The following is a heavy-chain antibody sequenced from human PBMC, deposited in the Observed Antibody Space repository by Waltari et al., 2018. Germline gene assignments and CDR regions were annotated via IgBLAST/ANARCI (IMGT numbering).Heavy chain of an antibody. J-gene: IGHJ4*02. CDR1: GGSFSGYY. CDR2: INHSGST. D-gene: IGHD6-19*01. V-gene: IGHV4-34*01. CDR3: AKVHSSGWYVD. Sequence: QVQLQQWGAGLLKPSETLSLTCAVYGGSFSGYYWSWIRQPPGKGLEWIGEINHSGSTNYNPSLKSRVTISVDTSKNQFSLKLSSVTAADTAVYYCAKVHSSGWYVDWGQGTLVTVSS.